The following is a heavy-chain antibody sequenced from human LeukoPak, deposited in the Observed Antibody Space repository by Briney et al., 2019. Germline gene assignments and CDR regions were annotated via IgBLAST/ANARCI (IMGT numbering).Heavy chain of an antibody. CDR1: GFAFSSYA. D-gene: IGHD5-18*01. V-gene: IGHV3-23*01. Sequence: PGGSLRLSCAASGFAFSSYAMSWVRQAPGKGLEWVSAISGSGGRTYYADSVKGRFTISRDNSKNTLYLQMNSLRAEDTAVYYCAKDGYSYGYPNWFDPWGQGTLVTVSS. CDR3: AKDGYSYGYPNWFDP. J-gene: IGHJ5*02. CDR2: ISGSGGRT.